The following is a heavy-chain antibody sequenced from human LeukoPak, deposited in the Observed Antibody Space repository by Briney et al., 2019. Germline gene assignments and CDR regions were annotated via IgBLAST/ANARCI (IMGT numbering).Heavy chain of an antibody. CDR1: GYTFTGYY. Sequence: ASVKVSCKASGYTFTGYYMHWVRQAPGQGLEWMGWINPNSGGTNYAQKFQGRVTMTRDTSISTAYMELSRLRSDDTAVYYCARDLNAYYDSSGIDASDIWGQGTMVTVSS. D-gene: IGHD3-22*01. CDR3: ARDLNAYYDSSGIDASDI. CDR2: INPNSGGT. J-gene: IGHJ3*02. V-gene: IGHV1-2*02.